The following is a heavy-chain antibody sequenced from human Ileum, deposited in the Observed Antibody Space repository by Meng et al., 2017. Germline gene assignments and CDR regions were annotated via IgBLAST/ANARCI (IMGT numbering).Heavy chain of an antibody. CDR2: MSITGGT. J-gene: IGHJ4*02. CDR3: VREGSGWYSDY. D-gene: IGHD6-19*01. Sequence: SETLSLTCTVSGGSISSYFWSWIRQPAGKGLEWLGRMSITGGTNYNPSLKSRITMSGDTSKNQFSLKLTSVTAADTAVYYYVREGSGWYSDYWGQGTLVTVSS. V-gene: IGHV4-4*07. CDR1: GGSISSYF.